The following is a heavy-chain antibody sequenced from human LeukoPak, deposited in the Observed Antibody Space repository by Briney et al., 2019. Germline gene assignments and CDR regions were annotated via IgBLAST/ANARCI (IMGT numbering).Heavy chain of an antibody. CDR1: GYSFTSYW. CDR2: IYLGDSDI. J-gene: IGHJ4*02. CDR3: ASAIAYDSRGYFDY. V-gene: IGHV5-51*04. Sequence: GESLKISCKDSGYSFTSYWIGWVRQMPGKGLEWMGIIYLGDSDIRYSPSFQGQVTISADKPISTAYLQWSSLKASDTAMYYCASAIAYDSRGYFDYWGQGTLVTVSS. D-gene: IGHD3-22*01.